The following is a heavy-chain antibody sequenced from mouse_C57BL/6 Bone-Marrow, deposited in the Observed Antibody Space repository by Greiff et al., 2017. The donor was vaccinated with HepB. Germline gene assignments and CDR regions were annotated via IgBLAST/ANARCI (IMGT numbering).Heavy chain of an antibody. D-gene: IGHD1-1*01. CDR3: ATYYYGSSYCFDY. CDR2: IWSGGST. CDR1: GFSLTSYG. V-gene: IGHV2-2*01. Sequence: VMLVESGPGLVQPSQSLSITCTVSGFSLTSYGVHWVRQSPGKGLEWLGVIWSGGSTDYNAAFISRLSISKDNSKSQVFFKMNSLQADDTAIYYCATYYYGSSYCFDYWGQGTTLTVSS. J-gene: IGHJ2*01.